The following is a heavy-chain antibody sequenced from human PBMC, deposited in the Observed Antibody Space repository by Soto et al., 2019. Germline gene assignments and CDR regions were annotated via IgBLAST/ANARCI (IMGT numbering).Heavy chain of an antibody. CDR3: ARAPDVVRGLIFDN. J-gene: IGHJ4*02. CDR2: IWYDGGIK. D-gene: IGHD3-10*01. V-gene: IGHV3-33*01. Sequence: QVQLVESGGGVVQPGRSLRLSCTVSGFTFSDYGMHWVRQAPGNGLEWVAVIWYDGGIKYYTDSVKGRFTISKDNSMNTLSLQMNSLRVEDTAVYYCARAPDVVRGLIFDNWGQGTLVTVSS. CDR1: GFTFSDYG.